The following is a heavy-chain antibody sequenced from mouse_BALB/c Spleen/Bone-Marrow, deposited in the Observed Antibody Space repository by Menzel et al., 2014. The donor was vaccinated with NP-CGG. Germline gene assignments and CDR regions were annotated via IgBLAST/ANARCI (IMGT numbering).Heavy chain of an antibody. CDR3: TKEWYYGFDY. Sequence: VQLQQSGTMLARPGASVKMSCKASGYSFTSYWTHWVKQRPGQGLEWIGAIYPGNSDTSYNQKFKGKAKLTAVTSASTAYMELSSLTNEDSAVYYCTKEWYYGFDYWGQGTTLTVSS. CDR2: IYPGNSDT. D-gene: IGHD1-1*01. CDR1: GYSFTSYW. J-gene: IGHJ2*01. V-gene: IGHV1-5*01.